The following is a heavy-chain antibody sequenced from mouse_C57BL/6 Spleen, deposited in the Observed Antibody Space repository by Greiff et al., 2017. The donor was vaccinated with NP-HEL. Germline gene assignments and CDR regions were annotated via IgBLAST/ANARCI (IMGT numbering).Heavy chain of an antibody. CDR2: IYPGDGDT. V-gene: IGHV1-82*01. CDR3: ATAGSSYSFAY. D-gene: IGHD1-1*01. CDR1: GYAFSSSW. J-gene: IGHJ3*01. Sequence: VQLQESGPELVKPGASVKISCKASGYAFSSSWMNWVKQRPGKGLEWIGRIYPGDGDTNYNGKFKGKATLTADKSSSTAYMQLSSLTSEDSAVYFCATAGSSYSFAYWGQGTLVTVSA.